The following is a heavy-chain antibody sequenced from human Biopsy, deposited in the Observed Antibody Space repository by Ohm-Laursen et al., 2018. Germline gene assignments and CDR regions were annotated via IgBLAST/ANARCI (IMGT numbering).Heavy chain of an antibody. CDR1: GGSIGGGEYY. J-gene: IGHJ6*02. CDR2: ISYSGTT. D-gene: IGHD2-8*02. Sequence: TLSLTCIVSGGSIGGGEYYWNWIRQHPGKGLGWIGLISYSGTTFYNPSLESLLTISIDTSKNQFSLKLTSVTAADTAVYYCARDRIAYCTATSCDNFGLDVWGQGTTVTVSS. CDR3: ARDRIAYCTATSCDNFGLDV. V-gene: IGHV4-31*01.